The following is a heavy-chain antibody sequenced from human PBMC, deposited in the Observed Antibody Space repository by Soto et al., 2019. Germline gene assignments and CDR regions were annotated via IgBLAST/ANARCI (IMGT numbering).Heavy chain of an antibody. CDR1: GFTLNNYW. V-gene: IGHV3-74*01. Sequence: PVGSLRLSCAASGFTLNNYWMHWVRQAPGKGLEWVSRINIDGRSTTYADSVKGRFSISRDDAKNTLFLQMNSLRAEDTAVYYCARDWRSKRWYYLESWGPRNLVTVCS. D-gene: IGHD3-3*01. CDR3: ARDWRSKRWYYLES. J-gene: IGHJ4*02. CDR2: INIDGRST.